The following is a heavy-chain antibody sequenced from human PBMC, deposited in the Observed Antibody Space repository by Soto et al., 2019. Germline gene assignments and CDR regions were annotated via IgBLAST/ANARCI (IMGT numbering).Heavy chain of an antibody. J-gene: IGHJ6*02. D-gene: IGHD3-16*02. CDR3: ARDVIGYGMDV. V-gene: IGHV4-59*01. CDR2: IYYSGST. Sequence: PSETLSLTCTVSGGSISSYYWSWIRQPPGKGLEWIGYIYYSGSTNYNPSLKSRVTISVDTSKNQFSLKLSSVTAADTAVYYCARDVIGYGMDVWGQGTTVTVS. CDR1: GGSISSYY.